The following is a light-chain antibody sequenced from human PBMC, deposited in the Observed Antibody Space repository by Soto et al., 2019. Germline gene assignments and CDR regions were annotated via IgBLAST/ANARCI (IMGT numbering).Light chain of an antibody. J-gene: IGKJ1*01. CDR2: GAS. CDR3: QQYGSSPGT. CDR1: QSVSSSY. Sequence: EIGLTHTPRTLSLSPGERATLSCRTSQSVSSSYLAWYQQKPRQAPMLLIYGASSRATGILDRFSGSGSGTDFTLTISRLEPEDFAVYYCQQYGSSPGTFGQGTKVDIK. V-gene: IGKV3-20*01.